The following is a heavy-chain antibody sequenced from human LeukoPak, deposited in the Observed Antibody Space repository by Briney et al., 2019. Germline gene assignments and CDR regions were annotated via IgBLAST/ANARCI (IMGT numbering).Heavy chain of an antibody. CDR3: ARDGYCSGGSCYPAGY. J-gene: IGHJ4*02. CDR1: GFTFSSYW. Sequence: GGSLRLSCVASGFTFSSYWMSWVRQAPGKGLEWVANIKQDGSEKYYVGSVKGRFTISRDNAKNSLYLQMNSLRAEDTAVYYCARDGYCSGGSCYPAGYWGQGTLVTVSS. V-gene: IGHV3-7*01. D-gene: IGHD2-15*01. CDR2: IKQDGSEK.